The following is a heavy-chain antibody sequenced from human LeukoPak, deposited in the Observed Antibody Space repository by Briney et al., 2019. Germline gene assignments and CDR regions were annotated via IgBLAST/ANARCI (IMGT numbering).Heavy chain of an antibody. D-gene: IGHD2-2*01. J-gene: IGHJ4*01. CDR2: ISGSGGST. CDR1: GFTFSSYA. V-gene: IGHV3-23*01. CDR3: AKQLISRSTTCSWDY. Sequence: GGSLRLSCAASGFTFSSYAMSWVRQAPGKGLEWVSAISGSGGSTYYADSVKGRFTISRDNSKNTLYLQMNSLRAEDTAVYYCAKQLISRSTTCSWDYWGHGTLVTASS.